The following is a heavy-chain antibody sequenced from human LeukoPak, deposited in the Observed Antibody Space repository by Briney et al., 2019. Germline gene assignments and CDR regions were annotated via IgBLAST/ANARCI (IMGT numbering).Heavy chain of an antibody. Sequence: GGSLTLSCAASGFTFSSYEMNWVRQAPGKGLEWISYISSSGSTIYYADSVKGRFTISRDNAKNSMYLQMNSLRAEDTAVYYCARDMAAAGDHWGRGTLVTVSS. J-gene: IGHJ5*02. D-gene: IGHD6-13*01. CDR1: GFTFSSYE. CDR2: ISSSGSTI. V-gene: IGHV3-48*03. CDR3: ARDMAAAGDH.